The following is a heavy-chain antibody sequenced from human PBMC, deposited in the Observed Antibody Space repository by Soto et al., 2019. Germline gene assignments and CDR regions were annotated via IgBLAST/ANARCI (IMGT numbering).Heavy chain of an antibody. Sequence: GGSLRLSCTASGFTFSDSWMTWVRQAPGKGLEWVARIKPDESEKKYADSVKGRFSISRDNARNSMYLQMDSLRGEDTAVYYCVRGGSNYASWGQGTLVTVSS. CDR3: VRGGSNYAS. D-gene: IGHD4-4*01. J-gene: IGHJ5*02. V-gene: IGHV3-7*01. CDR1: GFTFSDSW. CDR2: IKPDESEK.